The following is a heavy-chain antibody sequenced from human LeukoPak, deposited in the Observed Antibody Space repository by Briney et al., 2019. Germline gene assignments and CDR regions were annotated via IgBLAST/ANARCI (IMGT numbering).Heavy chain of an antibody. V-gene: IGHV4-34*01. J-gene: IGHJ4*02. CDR3: ARFLRGEYYFDY. Sequence: SETLSLTCAVYGGSFSGYYWGWIRQPPGKGLEWLGEINHSGSTNYNPSLKSRVTISVDTSKNQFSLKLSSVTAADTAVYYCARFLRGEYYFDYWGQGTLVTVSS. CDR2: INHSGST. CDR1: GGSFSGYY. D-gene: IGHD3-16*01.